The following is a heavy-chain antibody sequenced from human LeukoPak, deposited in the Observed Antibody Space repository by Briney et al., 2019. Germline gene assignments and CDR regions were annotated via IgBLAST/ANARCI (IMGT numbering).Heavy chain of an antibody. V-gene: IGHV4-34*01. J-gene: IGHJ4*02. CDR2: INHSGST. D-gene: IGHD6-19*01. CDR3: ARGPSYSSGWYRRLLDY. CDR1: GGSFSGYY. Sequence: SETLSLTCAVYGGSFSGYYWSWIRQPPGKGLEWIGEINHSGSTNYNPSLKSRVTISVDTSKNQFSLKLSSVTAAGTAVYYCARGPSYSSGWYRRLLDYWGQGTLVTVSS.